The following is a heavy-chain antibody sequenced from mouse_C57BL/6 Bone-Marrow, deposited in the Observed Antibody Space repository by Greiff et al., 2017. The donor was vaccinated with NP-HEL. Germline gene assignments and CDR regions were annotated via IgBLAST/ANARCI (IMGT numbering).Heavy chain of an antibody. J-gene: IGHJ4*01. CDR2: INPNNGGT. V-gene: IGHV1-18*01. CDR3: ARRGVWLRRGAMDY. Sequence: EVQLQQSGPELVKPGASVKIPCKASGYTFTDYNMDWVKQSHGKSLEWIGDINPNNGGTIYNQKFKGKATLTVDKSSSTAYMELRSLTSEDTAVYYCARRGVWLRRGAMDYWGQGTSVTVSS. CDR1: GYTFTDYN. D-gene: IGHD2-2*01.